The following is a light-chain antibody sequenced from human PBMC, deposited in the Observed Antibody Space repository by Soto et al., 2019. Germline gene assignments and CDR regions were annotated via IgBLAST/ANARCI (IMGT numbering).Light chain of an antibody. CDR2: GAS. CDR3: QQSAA. V-gene: IGKV3-20*01. CDR1: QSFSSTS. J-gene: IGKJ2*01. Sequence: EIVLTQSPGTLSLSPGERATLSCRASQSFSSTSLAWYQQKPGQAPRLLIYGASTRATGIPDRFSGSGSGKDFPPTISNLEPEDFAVYYCQQSAAFGQGTKVDIK.